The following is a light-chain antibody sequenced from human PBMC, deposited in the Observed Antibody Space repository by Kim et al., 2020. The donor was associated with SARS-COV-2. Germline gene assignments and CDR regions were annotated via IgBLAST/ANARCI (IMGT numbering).Light chain of an antibody. CDR3: NSRDSSGNHVV. J-gene: IGLJ2*01. V-gene: IGLV3-19*01. CDR2: GKN. Sequence: LGPTVRITCQGDSRRSYYASWYQQKPGQAPVLVIYGKNNRPSGIPDRFSGSSSGNTASLTITGAQAEDEADYYCNSRDSSGNHVVFGGGTQLTVL. CDR1: SRRSYY.